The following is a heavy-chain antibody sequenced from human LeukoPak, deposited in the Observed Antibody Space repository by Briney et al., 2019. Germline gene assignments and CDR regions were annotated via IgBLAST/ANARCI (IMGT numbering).Heavy chain of an antibody. D-gene: IGHD6-19*01. CDR1: GFTVSSNY. CDR3: AKSGAVAAQRGAFDI. J-gene: IGHJ3*02. CDR2: IYSGGST. V-gene: IGHV3-53*01. Sequence: PGGSLRLSCAASGFTVSSNYMSWVRQAPGKGLEWVSVIYSGGSTYHADSVKGRFTISRDNSKNTLYLQMNCLRAEDTAVYYCAKSGAVAAQRGAFDIWGQGTMVTVSS.